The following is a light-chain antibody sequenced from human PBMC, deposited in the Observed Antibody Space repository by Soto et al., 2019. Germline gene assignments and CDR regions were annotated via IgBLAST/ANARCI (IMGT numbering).Light chain of an antibody. CDR2: GAS. CDR1: QSLITRY. CDR3: QQYGTSPT. J-gene: IGKJ5*01. Sequence: EIVLTQSPGTLSLFPGERATLSCRASQSLITRYLAWYKQKPGQAPRLLIYGASSRATGIPDRFSGSGSGTDFTITISRLEPEDSALYSCQQYGTSPTFGQGTRLEIK. V-gene: IGKV3-20*01.